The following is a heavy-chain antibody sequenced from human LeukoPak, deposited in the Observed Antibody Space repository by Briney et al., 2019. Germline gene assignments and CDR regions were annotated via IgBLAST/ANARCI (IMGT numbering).Heavy chain of an antibody. D-gene: IGHD6-6*01. J-gene: IGHJ5*02. CDR1: GFTFSSYA. Sequence: GRSLRLSCAASGFTFSSYAMHWVRQAPGKGLEWVAVISYDGSNKYYADSVKGRFTISRDNSKNTLYLQMNSLRAEDTAVYYCARDASSPAYNWFDPWGQGTLVTVSS. CDR3: ARDASSPAYNWFDP. V-gene: IGHV3-30-3*01. CDR2: ISYDGSNK.